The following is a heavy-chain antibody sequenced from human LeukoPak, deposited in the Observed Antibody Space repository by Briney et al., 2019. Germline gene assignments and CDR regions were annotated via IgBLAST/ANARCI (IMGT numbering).Heavy chain of an antibody. J-gene: IGHJ4*02. Sequence: GSLRLSCAASGFIFSDYYMTWIRQAPGKGLEWVSYISSSGNTIYYADSVKGRFTISRDNAKNSLFLQMSSLRAEDTAVYYCARDSRYSYGYYFDYWGQGTLVTVSS. CDR1: GFIFSDYY. CDR2: ISSSGNTI. D-gene: IGHD5-18*01. V-gene: IGHV3-11*01. CDR3: ARDSRYSYGYYFDY.